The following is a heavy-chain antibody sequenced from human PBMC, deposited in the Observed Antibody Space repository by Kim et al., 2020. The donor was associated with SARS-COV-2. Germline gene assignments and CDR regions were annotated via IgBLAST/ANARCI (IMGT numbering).Heavy chain of an antibody. CDR3: AKDLGCSGGSCYLPIAVAGNFDY. D-gene: IGHD2-15*01. J-gene: IGHJ4*02. Sequence: GGSLRLSCAASGFTFSSYAMSWVRQAPGKGLEWVSAISGSGGSTYYADSVKGRFTISRDNSKNTLYLQMNSLRAEDTAVYYCAKDLGCSGGSCYLPIAVAGNFDYWGQGTLVTVSS. CDR1: GFTFSSYA. V-gene: IGHV3-23*01. CDR2: ISGSGGST.